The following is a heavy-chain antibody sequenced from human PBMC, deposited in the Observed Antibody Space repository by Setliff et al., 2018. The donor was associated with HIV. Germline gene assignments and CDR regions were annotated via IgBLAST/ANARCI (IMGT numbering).Heavy chain of an antibody. CDR2: IYYSGST. D-gene: IGHD1-26*01. J-gene: IGHJ2*01. V-gene: IGHV4-59*01. CDR3: ARAAYSGTYLWGPATDL. Sequence: SETLSLTCTVSGGSISSYYWSWIRQPPGKGLEWIGYIYYSGSTNYNPSLKSRVTISVDTSKNQFSLKLSSVTAADTAVYYCARAAYSGTYLWGPATDLWGRGTLVTVSS. CDR1: GGSISSYY.